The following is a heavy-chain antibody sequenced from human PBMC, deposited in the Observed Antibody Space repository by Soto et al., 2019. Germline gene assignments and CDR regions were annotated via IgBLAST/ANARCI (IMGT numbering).Heavy chain of an antibody. CDR2: ISGSGNSP. J-gene: IGHJ5*02. CDR3: ARAAPGFLMFQHH. D-gene: IGHD3-10*01. V-gene: IGHV3-23*01. CDR1: GFTFSSYA. Sequence: GGSLRLSCAASGFTFSSYAMSWVRQAPGKGLEWVSAISGSGNSPYYADSVKGRFTFSRDNSKNTLYLQMNSLRAEDTAVYYCARAAPGFLMFQHHWGQGTLVTVSS.